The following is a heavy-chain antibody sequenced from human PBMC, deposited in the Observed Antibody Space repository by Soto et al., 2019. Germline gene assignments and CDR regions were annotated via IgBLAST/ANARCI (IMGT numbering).Heavy chain of an antibody. D-gene: IGHD2-8*02. V-gene: IGHV1-2*02. J-gene: IGHJ4*02. Sequence: QEHLVQSGAEVKRPGASLKVSCKASGYSFTGCYIHWVRQAPGQGLEWMGWINPDSGATNYAQNLQGRVTLTSDTSISTASMDLTSLTSDDTAVYYCARGDYGTGGYPFPYFDYWAQGTLVIVSS. CDR1: GYSFTGCY. CDR3: ARGDYGTGGYPFPYFDY. CDR2: INPDSGAT.